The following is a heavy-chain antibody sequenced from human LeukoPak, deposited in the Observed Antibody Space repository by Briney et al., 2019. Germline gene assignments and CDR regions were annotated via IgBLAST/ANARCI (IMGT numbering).Heavy chain of an antibody. J-gene: IGHJ4*02. Sequence: PGGSLRLSCAASGFTFSSFDMSWVRQAPGKGLEWVAGFSGSGGSTYYADSVKGRFTISRDNSKNTLYLQMNSLRAEDTAVYYCAKDRFSSGSYNFDYWGQGTLVTVSS. CDR1: GFTFSSFD. CDR2: FSGSGGST. D-gene: IGHD6-19*01. V-gene: IGHV3-23*01. CDR3: AKDRFSSGSYNFDY.